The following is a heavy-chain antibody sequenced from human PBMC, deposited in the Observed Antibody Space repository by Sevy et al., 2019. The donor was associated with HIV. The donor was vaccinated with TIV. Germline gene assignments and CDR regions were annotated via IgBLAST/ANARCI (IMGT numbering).Heavy chain of an antibody. CDR2: INPNSGAT. V-gene: IGHV1-2*02. D-gene: IGHD3-3*01. CDR3: ALGTIFEPNYFDP. J-gene: IGHJ5*02. Sequence: ASVKVSCRASGNTFTAYYVHWVRQAPGQGLEWMGWINPNSGATKYARKFQGRVTMTRDTSFSAVYMDLSRLTSADTAVYYCALGTIFEPNYFDPWGQGTLVTVSS. CDR1: GNTFTAYY.